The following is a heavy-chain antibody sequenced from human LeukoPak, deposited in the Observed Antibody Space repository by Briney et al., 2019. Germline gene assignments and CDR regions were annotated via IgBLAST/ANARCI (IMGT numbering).Heavy chain of an antibody. CDR2: IDWDDAK. D-gene: IGHD1-1*01. V-gene: IGHV2-70*11. CDR1: GFSLSSRGMC. J-gene: IGHJ5*02. Sequence: ESGPALVKPTQTLTLTCTFSGFSLSSRGMCVTWIRQPPGKALEWLARIDWDDAKYYSTSLKTRLTISKDTSKNQVVLTMSNMDPVETANYYRARITTPGHRIDPWGQGTLVTVSS. CDR3: ARITTPGHRIDP.